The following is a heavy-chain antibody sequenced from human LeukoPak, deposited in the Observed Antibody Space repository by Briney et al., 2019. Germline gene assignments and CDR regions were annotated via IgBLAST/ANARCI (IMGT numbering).Heavy chain of an antibody. CDR2: IYYSGST. Sequence: SETLSLTCTVSDDSISSYYWSWIRQPPGKGLEWIGYIYYSGSTNYNPSLKSRVTISVDTSKNQFSLKLSSVTAADTAVYYCARGPTWSLNLPHYGSGSYYYDYWGQGTLVTVSS. CDR3: ARGPTWSLNLPHYGSGSYYYDY. CDR1: DDSISSYY. J-gene: IGHJ4*02. D-gene: IGHD3-10*01. V-gene: IGHV4-59*01.